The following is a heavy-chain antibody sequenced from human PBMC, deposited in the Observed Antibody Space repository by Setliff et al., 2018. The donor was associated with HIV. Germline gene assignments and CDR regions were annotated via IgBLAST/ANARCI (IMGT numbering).Heavy chain of an antibody. CDR2: IYTSVT. V-gene: IGHV4-4*08. CDR3: AGTSWGGYYYSSGSYYNDY. D-gene: IGHD3-10*01. CDR1: GGSISSYY. Sequence: SETLSLTCTVSGGSISSYYFRWIRQPPGKGLEWIGFIYTSVTTYNPSLKSRVTISVDTSKNQFSLRLTSVTAADTAVYFCAGTSWGGYYYSSGSYYNDYWGQGTLVTVSS. J-gene: IGHJ4*02.